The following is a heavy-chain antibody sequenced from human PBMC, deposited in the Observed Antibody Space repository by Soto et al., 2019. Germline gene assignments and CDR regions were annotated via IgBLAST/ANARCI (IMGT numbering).Heavy chain of an antibody. Sequence: EVQLLDSGGGLVQPGGSLRLSCAASGFTFSNYAMSWVRQPPGKGLVWVSTISGAGSNTYYADSVKGRFSTSRDNSKNMAYLEMKNLRAEDTAVYYCAKERLARGIDYWGQGTLVTVSS. D-gene: IGHD3-10*01. CDR1: GFTFSNYA. CDR3: AKERLARGIDY. J-gene: IGHJ4*02. V-gene: IGHV3-23*01. CDR2: ISGAGSNT.